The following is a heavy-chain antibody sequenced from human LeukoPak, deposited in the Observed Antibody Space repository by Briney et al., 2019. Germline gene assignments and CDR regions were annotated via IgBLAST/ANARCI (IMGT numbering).Heavy chain of an antibody. CDR1: GFTFSGYA. CDR3: TKGDYDILTALDY. V-gene: IGHV3-23*01. Sequence: GGSLRLSCAASGFTFSGYAMSWVRQAPGKGLEWLSGISGSGSSTYCADSVKGRFTISRDNSKNTLYLQMNTLRPEDTAVYYCTKGDYDILTALDYWGQGTLVTVSS. D-gene: IGHD3-9*01. CDR2: ISGSGSST. J-gene: IGHJ4*02.